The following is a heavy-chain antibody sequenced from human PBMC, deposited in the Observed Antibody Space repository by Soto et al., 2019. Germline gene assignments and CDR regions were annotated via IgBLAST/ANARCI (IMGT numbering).Heavy chain of an antibody. D-gene: IGHD3-22*01. CDR1: GFTFSRYA. V-gene: IGHV3-30-3*01. CDR2: ISYDGSNK. Sequence: GGSLRLSCAASGFTFSRYAMHWVRQSPGKGLEWVAVISYDGSNKYYADSVKGRFTISRDNSKNTLYLQMNSLRAEDTAVYYCARDRGEAYYYDSSGYLGGSDAFDIWGQGTMVTVSS. J-gene: IGHJ3*02. CDR3: ARDRGEAYYYDSSGYLGGSDAFDI.